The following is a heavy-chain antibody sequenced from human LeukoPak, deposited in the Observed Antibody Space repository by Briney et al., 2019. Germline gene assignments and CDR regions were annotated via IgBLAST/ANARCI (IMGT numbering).Heavy chain of an antibody. D-gene: IGHD3-3*01. J-gene: IGHJ4*02. Sequence: ASVNVSFTASGYTFTIYAMHWVRPAPGQRLEWMGWINAGNGNTKYSQKFQGRVTITRDTSASTAYMELRSLRSDDTAVYYCARVDLRYDFWSGYYTLFDYWGQGTLVTVSS. CDR2: INAGNGNT. V-gene: IGHV1-3*01. CDR3: ARVDLRYDFWSGYYTLFDY. CDR1: GYTFTIYA.